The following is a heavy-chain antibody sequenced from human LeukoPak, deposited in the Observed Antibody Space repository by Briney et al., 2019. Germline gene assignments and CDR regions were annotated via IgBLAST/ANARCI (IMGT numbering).Heavy chain of an antibody. V-gene: IGHV3-30*18. J-gene: IGHJ4*02. CDR1: GFTFSSYG. CDR3: AKGELSSGYFDY. D-gene: IGHD6-19*01. Sequence: GGSPRLSCAAPGFTFSSYGMHWVRQAPGKGLEWVAVISYDGSNKYYADSVKGRFTISRDNSKNTLYLQMNSLRAEDTAVHYCAKGELSSGYFDYWGQGTLVTVSS. CDR2: ISYDGSNK.